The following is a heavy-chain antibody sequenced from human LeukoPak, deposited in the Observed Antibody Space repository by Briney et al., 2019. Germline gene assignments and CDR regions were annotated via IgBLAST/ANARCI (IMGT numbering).Heavy chain of an antibody. CDR3: AKDYDFWSGYRYFDY. Sequence: GGSLRLSCAASGFTFSHHGMHWVRQAPGKGLEWVAFIRNDGSNHYYADSVKGRFTISRDNSKNTLYLQMNSLRAEDTAVYYCAKDYDFWSGYRYFDYWGQGTLVTVSS. J-gene: IGHJ4*02. D-gene: IGHD3-3*01. CDR1: GFTFSHHG. V-gene: IGHV3-30*02. CDR2: IRNDGSNH.